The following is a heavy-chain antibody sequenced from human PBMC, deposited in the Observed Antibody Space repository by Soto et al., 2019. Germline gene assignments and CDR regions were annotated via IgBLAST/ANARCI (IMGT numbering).Heavy chain of an antibody. CDR3: ARHSPPMYDILTGTTLDPYYGMDV. Sequence: SETLSLTCTVSGGSISSNFYYWGWIRQPPGKGLQWIGNIYYRGSTNYNPSLKSPVTISVDTSKNQFSLKLSSVTAADTAVYYCARHSPPMYDILTGTTLDPYYGMDVWGQGTTVTVSS. J-gene: IGHJ6*02. CDR1: GGSISSNFYY. D-gene: IGHD3-9*01. V-gene: IGHV4-39*01. CDR2: IYYRGST.